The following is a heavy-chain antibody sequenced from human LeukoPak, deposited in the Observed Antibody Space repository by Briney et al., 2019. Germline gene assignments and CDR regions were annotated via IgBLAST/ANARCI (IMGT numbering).Heavy chain of an antibody. J-gene: IGHJ4*02. V-gene: IGHV3-7*01. CDR1: GFTFSTYS. D-gene: IGHD2-15*01. Sequence: PVGSLRLSCAAPGFTFSTYSLSWLRQAPGKGVEWVAKIIKDGSEKGYVDSVKDRLTISRDNAKGSLYLQLNSLRAEDTSVYYCGRGFQRGASPVWGQGTLVTVSS. CDR2: IIKDGSEK. CDR3: GRGFQRGASPV.